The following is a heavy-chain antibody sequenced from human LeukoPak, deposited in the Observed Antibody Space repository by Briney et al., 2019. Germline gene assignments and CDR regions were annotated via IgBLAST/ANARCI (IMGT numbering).Heavy chain of an antibody. V-gene: IGHV1-8*01. J-gene: IGHJ6*03. Sequence: ASVKVSCKASGSTFTNYDINWVRQATGQGLEWMGWMNPNSGNTGYAQKFQGRVTMTRNTSISTAYMELSSLRSEDTAVYYCARVHGDYPLDYYYYMDVWGKGTTVTVSS. CDR1: GSTFTNYD. D-gene: IGHD4-17*01. CDR3: ARVHGDYPLDYYYYMDV. CDR2: MNPNSGNT.